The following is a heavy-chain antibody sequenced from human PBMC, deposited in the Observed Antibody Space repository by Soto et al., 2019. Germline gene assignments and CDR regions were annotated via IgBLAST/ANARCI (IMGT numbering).Heavy chain of an antibody. V-gene: IGHV2-5*02. D-gene: IGHD6-13*01. CDR2: IDWDDDK. Sequence: QITLKESGPTLVKPTQTLTLTCTFSGFSLSTSGVGVGWIRQPPGKALEWLALIDWDDDKRYSPSLKSRLTITKDTSKNQVVLTMTNMDPVDTATYYCAHFQGRRGSSWSREIAEYFQHWGQGTLVTVSS. J-gene: IGHJ1*01. CDR3: AHFQGRRGSSWSREIAEYFQH. CDR1: GFSLSTSGVG.